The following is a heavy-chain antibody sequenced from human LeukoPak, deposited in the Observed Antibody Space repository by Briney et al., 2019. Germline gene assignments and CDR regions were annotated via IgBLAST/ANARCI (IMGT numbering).Heavy chain of an antibody. CDR2: IWYDGSNK. V-gene: IGHV3-33*01. D-gene: IGHD4-17*01. Sequence: AGGSLRLSCAASGFAFSSYGMHWVRQAPGKGLEWVAVIWYDGSNKYYADSVKGRFTISRDNSKNTLYLQMNSLRAEDTAVYYCARVFDYGDYYPPHLKAYYYYYYGMDVWGQGTTVTVSS. J-gene: IGHJ6*02. CDR3: ARVFDYGDYYPPHLKAYYYYYYGMDV. CDR1: GFAFSSYG.